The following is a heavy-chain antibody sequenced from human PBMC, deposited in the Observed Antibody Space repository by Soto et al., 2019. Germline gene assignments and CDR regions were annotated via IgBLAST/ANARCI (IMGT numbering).Heavy chain of an antibody. CDR1: GYSFTSYW. CDR3: ARLVGFSYYYYGMDV. J-gene: IGHJ6*02. D-gene: IGHD3-10*01. V-gene: IGHV5-10-1*01. CDR2: IDPSDSYT. Sequence: GESLKISCKGSGYSFTSYWISWVRQMPGKGLEWMGRIDPSDSYTNYSPSFQGHVTISADKSISTAYLQWSSLKASDTAMYYCARLVGFSYYYYGMDVWCQGTTVTVSS.